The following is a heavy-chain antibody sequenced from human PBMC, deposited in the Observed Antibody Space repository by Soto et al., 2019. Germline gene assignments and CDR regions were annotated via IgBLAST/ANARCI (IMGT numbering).Heavy chain of an antibody. CDR3: AREGCTAGSCHYYYYYMDV. J-gene: IGHJ6*03. CDR1: GFTFSSYW. Sequence: PGGSLRLSCAASGFTFSSYWMHWVRQAPGGGLVWVSRIDNGGTRTSYADSVKGRSTISRDNAKNTLYLQMNSLRAEDTAVYYCAREGCTAGSCHYYYYYMDVWGKGTTVTVSS. V-gene: IGHV3-74*01. CDR2: IDNGGTRT. D-gene: IGHD2-15*01.